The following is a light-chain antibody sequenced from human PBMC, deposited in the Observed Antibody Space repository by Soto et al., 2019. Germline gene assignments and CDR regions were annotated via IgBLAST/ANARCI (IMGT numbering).Light chain of an antibody. V-gene: IGLV2-8*01. CDR1: RSDVGGYNY. J-gene: IGLJ1*01. Sequence: QSALTQPPSASGSPGQSVTISCAGTRSDVGGYNYVSWYQQSPGKVPKLMIYEVSERPSGVPDRFSGSKSGNTAFLTVSGLQAEDEADYYCLSYADTAYVFGTGTQLTVL. CDR3: LSYADTAYV. CDR2: EVS.